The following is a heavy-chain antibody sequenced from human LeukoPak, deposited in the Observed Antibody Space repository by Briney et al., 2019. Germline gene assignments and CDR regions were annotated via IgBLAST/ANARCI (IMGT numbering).Heavy chain of an antibody. CDR3: GKNRYSGSLSPFDI. V-gene: IGHV3-23*01. Sequence: GGSLRLSCAASKFAFSSYAMSWVRQAPGKGLEWVSAISGGGGNTYYADSVKGRFTISRDNSKNTLYLQMNSLRAEDTAVFYCGKNRYSGSLSPFDIWGQGTMVTVSS. CDR2: ISGGGGNT. CDR1: KFAFSSYA. D-gene: IGHD1-26*01. J-gene: IGHJ3*02.